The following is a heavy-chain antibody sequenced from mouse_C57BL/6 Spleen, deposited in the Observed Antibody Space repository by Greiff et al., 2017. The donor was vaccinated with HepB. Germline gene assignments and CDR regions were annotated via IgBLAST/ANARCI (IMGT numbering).Heavy chain of an antibody. CDR3: AKSSPYYYGSSPLDY. CDR2: ISSGSSTI. J-gene: IGHJ2*01. V-gene: IGHV5-17*01. Sequence: EVKVVESGGGLVKPGGSLKLSCAASGFTFSDYGMHWVRQAPEKGLEWVAYISSGSSTIYYADTVKGRFTISRDNAKNTLFLQMTSLRSEDTAMYYCAKSSPYYYGSSPLDYWGQGTTLTVSS. CDR1: GFTFSDYG. D-gene: IGHD1-1*01.